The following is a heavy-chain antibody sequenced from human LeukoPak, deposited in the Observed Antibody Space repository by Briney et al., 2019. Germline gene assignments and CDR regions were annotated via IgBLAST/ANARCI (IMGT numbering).Heavy chain of an antibody. CDR1: GFTFDDYA. Sequence: GGSLRLSCAASGFTFDDYAMHWVRQAPGKGLEWVSGISWNSGSIGYADSVKGRFTISRDNAKNSLYLQMNSLRAEDMALYYCAKDGYCSSTSCPAHNWFDPWGQGTLVTVSS. V-gene: IGHV3-9*03. CDR3: AKDGYCSSTSCPAHNWFDP. CDR2: ISWNSGSI. J-gene: IGHJ5*02. D-gene: IGHD2-2*01.